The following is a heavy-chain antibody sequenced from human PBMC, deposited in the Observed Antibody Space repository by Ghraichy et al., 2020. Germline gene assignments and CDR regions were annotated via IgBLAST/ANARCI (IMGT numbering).Heavy chain of an antibody. J-gene: IGHJ5*02. CDR1: GGSFSGYY. CDR2: INHSGST. Sequence: SQTLSLTCAVYGGSFSGYYGSWIRQPPGKGLEWIGEINHSGSTNYNPSLKSRVTISVEPSKNQFSLKLSSVTAADTAVYYCARGGRTYYYDSSGPRWFDPWGQGTLVTVSS. V-gene: IGHV4-34*01. CDR3: ARGGRTYYYDSSGPRWFDP. D-gene: IGHD3-22*01.